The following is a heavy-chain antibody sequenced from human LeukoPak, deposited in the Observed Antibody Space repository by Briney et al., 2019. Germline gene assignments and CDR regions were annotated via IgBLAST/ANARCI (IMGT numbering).Heavy chain of an antibody. J-gene: IGHJ6*03. Sequence: GGSLRLSCAASGFTFSSYGMHWVRQAPGKGLEWVAFIRYDGSNEYYADSVKGRFTISRDNSKNTLYLQMNSLRAEDTAVYYCAKCGTYYDFWSGYLGYYYMDVWGKGTTVTVSS. D-gene: IGHD3-3*01. CDR2: IRYDGSNE. V-gene: IGHV3-30*02. CDR1: GFTFSSYG. CDR3: AKCGTYYDFWSGYLGYYYMDV.